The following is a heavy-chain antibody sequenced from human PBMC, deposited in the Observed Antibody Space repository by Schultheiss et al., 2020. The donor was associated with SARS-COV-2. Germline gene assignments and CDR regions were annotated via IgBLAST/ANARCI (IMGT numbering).Heavy chain of an antibody. CDR3: ARGFYGSGSWWFDP. Sequence: SETLSLTCTVSGGSISSYYWSWIRQPPGKGLEWIGYIYYSGSTNYNPSLKSRVTISVDTSKNQFSLKLSSVTAADTAVYYCARGFYGSGSWWFDPWGQGTLVTVSS. D-gene: IGHD3-10*01. CDR2: IYYSGST. V-gene: IGHV4-59*12. J-gene: IGHJ5*02. CDR1: GGSISSYY.